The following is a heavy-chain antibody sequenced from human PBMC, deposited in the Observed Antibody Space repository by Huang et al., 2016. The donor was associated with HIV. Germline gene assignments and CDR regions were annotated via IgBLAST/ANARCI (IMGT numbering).Heavy chain of an antibody. V-gene: IGHV3-7*01. J-gene: IGHJ4*02. CDR2: LKRDGTDK. D-gene: IGHD3-10*01. CDR3: ARVAYYYGSGRKGVNYFDS. CDR1: GFTFSSYW. Sequence: DVRLVESGGAVVPPGGSLSVSCAASGFTFSSYWMTWVRQARWKGLEWVVILKRDGTDKDYADAVRGRFAISRDNAQNSVYLQMNSLRVGDTALYYCARVAYYYGSGRKGVNYFDSWGQGTQVTVSS.